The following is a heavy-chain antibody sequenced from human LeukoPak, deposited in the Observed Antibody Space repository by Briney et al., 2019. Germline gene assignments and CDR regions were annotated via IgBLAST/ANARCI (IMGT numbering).Heavy chain of an antibody. CDR1: GFTFSTYA. CDR3: ARLMGADSYGFDY. Sequence: PGGSLRLSCAASGFTFSTYAINWVRQAPGKGLEWLSYISISGTTIYYADSIKGRFTISRDNAKNSLYLQMNSLTDEDTAVYYCARLMGADSYGFDYWGQGTLVTVSS. D-gene: IGHD5-18*01. V-gene: IGHV3-48*02. CDR2: ISISGTTI. J-gene: IGHJ4*02.